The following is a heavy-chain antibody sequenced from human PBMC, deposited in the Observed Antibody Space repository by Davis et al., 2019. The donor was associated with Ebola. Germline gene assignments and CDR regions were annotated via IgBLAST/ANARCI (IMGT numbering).Heavy chain of an antibody. CDR3: AWGSSSYYYYGMDV. Sequence: AASVKVSCKASGYTFTKYDIAWVRQASGQGLEWMGWMNPNSGNTGYAQKFQGRVTMTRNTSINTAYMQLSSLRSEDSAVYYCAWGSSSYYYYGMDVWGQGTTVTVSS. J-gene: IGHJ6*02. CDR2: MNPNSGNT. V-gene: IGHV1-8*01. CDR1: GYTFTKYD. D-gene: IGHD7-27*01.